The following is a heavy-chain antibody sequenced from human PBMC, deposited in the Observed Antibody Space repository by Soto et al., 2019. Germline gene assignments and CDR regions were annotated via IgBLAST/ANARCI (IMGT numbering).Heavy chain of an antibody. CDR3: APWGDYGGNYHRRYYFDY. J-gene: IGHJ4*02. Sequence: QVQLQESGPGLVKPSQTLSLTCTVSGGSISSGDYYWSWIRQPPGKGLEWIGYIYYSGSTYYNPSLKSRVPISVEPSKNQFSLKVSSVTAADPAVYYCAPWGDYGGNYHRRYYFDYWGQGTLVTVSS. D-gene: IGHD4-17*01. CDR1: GGSISSGDYY. V-gene: IGHV4-30-4*01. CDR2: IYYSGST.